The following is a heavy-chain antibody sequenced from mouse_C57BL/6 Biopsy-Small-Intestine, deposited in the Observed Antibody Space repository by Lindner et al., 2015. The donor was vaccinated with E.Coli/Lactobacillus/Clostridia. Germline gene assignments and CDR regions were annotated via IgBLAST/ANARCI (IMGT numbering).Heavy chain of an antibody. J-gene: IGHJ3*01. D-gene: IGHD2-3*01. CDR3: TTSGYSAWFAY. CDR2: IDPENGDT. V-gene: IGHV14-4*01. CDR1: GFNIKDDY. Sequence: VQLQESGAELVRPGASVKLSCTGFGFNIKDDYMHWVKQRPEQGLEWIGWIDPENGDTEYASKFQGKATITADTSSNTDYLQLSSLTSEDTAVYYCTTSGYSAWFAYWGQGTLVTVST.